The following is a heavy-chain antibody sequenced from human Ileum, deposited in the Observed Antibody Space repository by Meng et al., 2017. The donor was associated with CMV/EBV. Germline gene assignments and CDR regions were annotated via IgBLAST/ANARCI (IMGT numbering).Heavy chain of an antibody. CDR3: ARRSGTTGTTRWFDP. V-gene: IGHV4-34*01. J-gene: IGHJ5*02. CDR1: GGFFSGYF. D-gene: IGHD1-1*01. CDR2: INHGGGT. Sequence: VYGGFFSGYFWIWIRQPPGKGLEWIGEINHGGGTNYNPSLKSRVTISVDTSKNQFSLKLNSVTAADTGVYYCARRSGTTGTTRWFDPWGQGTLVTVSS.